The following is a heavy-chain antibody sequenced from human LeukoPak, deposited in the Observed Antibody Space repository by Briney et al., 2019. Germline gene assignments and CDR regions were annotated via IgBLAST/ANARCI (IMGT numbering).Heavy chain of an antibody. J-gene: IGHJ4*02. CDR2: INPNSGGT. CDR3: ARDRSMYYDSSGYVY. CDR1: GYTFTGYY. Sequence: GASVKVSCKASGYTFTGYYMHWVRQAPGQGLEWMGWINPNSGGTNYAQKFQGRVTMTRDTSISTAYMELSRLRSDDTAVYYCARDRSMYYDSSGYVYWGQGTLVTVSS. V-gene: IGHV1-2*02. D-gene: IGHD3-22*01.